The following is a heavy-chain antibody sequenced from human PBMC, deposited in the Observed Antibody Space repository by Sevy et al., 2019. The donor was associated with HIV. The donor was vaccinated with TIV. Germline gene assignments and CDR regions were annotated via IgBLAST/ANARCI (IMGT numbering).Heavy chain of an antibody. CDR1: GGSISTDLYS. J-gene: IGHJ4*02. V-gene: IGHV4-30-2*01. CDR2: IFHSGNT. CDR3: ARSSSAYPYHFDY. Sequence: SETLTLTCAVSGGSISTDLYSWNWIRQPPGKGLEWIGYIFHSGNTYYNPSLKSRVTISIDRSKNQFSLNLSSVTAADTAVYYCARSSSAYPYHFDYWGQGTLVTVSS.